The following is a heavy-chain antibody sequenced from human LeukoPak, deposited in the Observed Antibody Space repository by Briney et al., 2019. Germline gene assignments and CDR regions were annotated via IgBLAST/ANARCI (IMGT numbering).Heavy chain of an antibody. D-gene: IGHD3-10*01. V-gene: IGHV1-18*01. CDR3: ARDTALTITPGVPDY. Sequence: ASVTVSCKASGYIFASYGISWVRQAPGQGLEWLGWISAYNGETKYAQHLQGRVTLTTDTSAGTAYMELRSLTADDTALYYCARDTALTITPGVPDYWGRGTLITVSS. J-gene: IGHJ4*02. CDR1: GYIFASYG. CDR2: ISAYNGET.